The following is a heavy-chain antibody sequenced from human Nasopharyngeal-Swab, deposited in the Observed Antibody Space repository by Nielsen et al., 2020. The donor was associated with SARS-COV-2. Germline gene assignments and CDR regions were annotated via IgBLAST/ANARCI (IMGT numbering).Heavy chain of an antibody. J-gene: IGHJ6*02. CDR1: GYTFTSYY. V-gene: IGHV7-4-1*02. CDR3: AREAAAGIVYGMDV. Sequence: ASVKVSCKASGYTFTSYYMHWVRQAPGQGLEWMGWINTNTGNPTYAQGFTGRFVFSLDTSVSTAYLQISSLKAEDTAVYYCAREAAAGIVYGMDVWGQGTTVTVSS. CDR2: INTNTGNP. D-gene: IGHD6-13*01.